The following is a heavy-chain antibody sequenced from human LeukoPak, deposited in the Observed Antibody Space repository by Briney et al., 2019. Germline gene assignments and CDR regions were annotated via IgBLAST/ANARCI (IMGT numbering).Heavy chain of an antibody. Sequence: PSETLSLTCTVSGGSISSSSYYWGWIRQPPGKGLEWIGSIYYSGSTYYKPSLKRRVTISVDTSKNQFSLKLTSVTPADAAVYYCARDHNFGDSSGHYHVDALDIWGQGSMVTVSS. CDR2: IYYSGST. V-gene: IGHV4-39*07. CDR3: ARDHNFGDSSGHYHVDALDI. D-gene: IGHD3-22*01. CDR1: GGSISSSSYY. J-gene: IGHJ3*02.